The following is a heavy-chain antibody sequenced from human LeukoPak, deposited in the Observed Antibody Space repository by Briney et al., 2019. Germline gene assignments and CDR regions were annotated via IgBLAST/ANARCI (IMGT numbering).Heavy chain of an antibody. D-gene: IGHD6-19*01. V-gene: IGHV6-1*01. Sequence: SQTLSVTCAISGDSVSSNNGAWNWIRQSPSRGLEWLGRTYYRSKWYNDYAEFIQGRITINPDTSKYQFSLQLNSVTPEDTAVYYCARDLGTSGWYTFDFWGQGTLVTVSS. J-gene: IGHJ4*02. CDR3: ARDLGTSGWYTFDF. CDR2: TYYRSKWYN. CDR1: GDSVSSNNGA.